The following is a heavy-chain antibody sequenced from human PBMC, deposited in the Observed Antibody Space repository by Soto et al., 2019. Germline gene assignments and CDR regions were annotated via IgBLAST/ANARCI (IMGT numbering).Heavy chain of an antibody. D-gene: IGHD3-22*01. CDR1: GFTFSSYW. CDR3: ARAADGSGSYYYFDG. J-gene: IGHJ4*02. CDR2: INRDGNEK. Sequence: EVQLVESGGGLVQPGGSLRLSCAASGFTFSSYWMSWVRQAPGKGLQWVANINRDGNEKYYVDSLKGRFTISRDNAENSLYLQMNTLRAEDTAVYYCARAADGSGSYYYFDGWGQGTLVTVSS. V-gene: IGHV3-7*03.